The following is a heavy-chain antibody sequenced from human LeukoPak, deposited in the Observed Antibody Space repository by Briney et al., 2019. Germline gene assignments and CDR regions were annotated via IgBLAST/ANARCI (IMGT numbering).Heavy chain of an antibody. D-gene: IGHD6-13*01. CDR1: GDSLSSSHTYY. V-gene: IGHV4-39*07. CDR3: GSSHSSSWYDW. CDR2: SYFRGST. J-gene: IGHJ4*02. Sequence: KSSETLSLTCSVSGDSLSSSHTYYWGWIRPPPGKGLEWIGSSYFRGSTYSSPSLRSRVVISVDTSKNQFSLKLNSVTAADTAVYYCGSSHSSSWYDWWGQGTLVTVTS.